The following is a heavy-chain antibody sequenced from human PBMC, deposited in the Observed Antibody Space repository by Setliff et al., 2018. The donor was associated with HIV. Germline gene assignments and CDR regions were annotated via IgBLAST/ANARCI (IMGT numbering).Heavy chain of an antibody. J-gene: IGHJ6*02. V-gene: IGHV1-46*01. CDR1: GYIFTSYY. CDR2: INPSDDNT. D-gene: IGHD3-9*01. Sequence: ASVKVSCKSSGYIFTSYYIHWVRQAPGQGLEWMGVINPSDDNTNYAQKFRGRLTMTRDTSASTVYMELSSLRSADTAVYYCARDRQALRYFDWQNHYYYGMDVWGQGTTVTVSS. CDR3: ARDRQALRYFDWQNHYYYGMDV.